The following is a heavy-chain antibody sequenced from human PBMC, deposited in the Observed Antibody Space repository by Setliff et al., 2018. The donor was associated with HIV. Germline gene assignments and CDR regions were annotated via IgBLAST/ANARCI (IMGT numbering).Heavy chain of an antibody. CDR2: ISYDGSNK. CDR3: ATEVEKYSYGSSGMDV. CDR1: SSYA. V-gene: IGHV3-30*04. Sequence: PGGSLRLSCEAFSSYAMHWVRQAPGKGLVWVAVISYDGSNKYYADSVKGRFTISRDNSRNTLYLQMNSLRPEDSAVYYCATEVEKYSYGSSGMDVWGQGTTVTV. J-gene: IGHJ6*02. D-gene: IGHD5-18*01.